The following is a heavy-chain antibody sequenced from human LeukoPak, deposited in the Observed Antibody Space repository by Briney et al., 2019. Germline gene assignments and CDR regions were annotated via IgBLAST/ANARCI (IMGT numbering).Heavy chain of an antibody. CDR3: AKDHPYYYDSSGYWWGDFDY. J-gene: IGHJ4*02. Sequence: HTGGSLRLSCATSGFTFSSYAMSWVRQAPGKGLEWVSTISGSGSSTFYADSVKGWFTISRDNSKNTLYLQMNSLRAEDTAVYYCAKDHPYYYDSSGYWWGDFDYWGQGTLVTVSS. V-gene: IGHV3-23*01. CDR2: ISGSGSST. CDR1: GFTFSSYA. D-gene: IGHD3-22*01.